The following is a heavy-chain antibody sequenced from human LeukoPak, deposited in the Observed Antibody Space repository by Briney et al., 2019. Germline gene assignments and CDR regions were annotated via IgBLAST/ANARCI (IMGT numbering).Heavy chain of an antibody. CDR1: GGSFSGYY. Sequence: SETLSLTCAVYGGSFSGYYWSWIRQPPGKGLEWIGEINHSGSTNYNPSLKSRVTISVDTSKNQFSLKLSSVTAADTAVYYCARGDIMGATMVPPAFDYWGQGTLVTVSS. V-gene: IGHV4-34*01. D-gene: IGHD1-26*01. CDR2: INHSGST. CDR3: ARGDIMGATMVPPAFDY. J-gene: IGHJ4*02.